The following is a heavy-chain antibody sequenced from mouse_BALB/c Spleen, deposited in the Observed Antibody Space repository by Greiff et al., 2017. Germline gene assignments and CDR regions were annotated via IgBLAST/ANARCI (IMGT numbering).Heavy chain of an antibody. Sequence: VMLVESGGGLVQPGGSLRLSCATSGFTFTDYYMSWVRQPPGKALEWLGFIRNKANGYTTEYSASVKGRFTISRDNSQSILYLQMNTLRAEDSATYYCARGGDYFDYWGQGTTLTVSS. CDR3: ARGGDYFDY. V-gene: IGHV7-3*02. J-gene: IGHJ2*01. CDR1: GFTFTDYY. CDR2: IRNKANGYTT.